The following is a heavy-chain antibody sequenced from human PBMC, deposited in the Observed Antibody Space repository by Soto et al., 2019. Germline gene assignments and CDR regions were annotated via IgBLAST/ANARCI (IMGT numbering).Heavy chain of an antibody. D-gene: IGHD6-25*01. CDR2: IYFTGNT. CDR1: GGSITSSSHF. V-gene: IGHV4-39*01. Sequence: TVSGGSITSSSHFWGWVRQPPGKGLEWIGTIYFTGNTYYTPSLKSRLTMSIDTSKNEFSLRLNSVTAADTAVYYCAGQTFTIAAASYGRSNWFDPWGPGTLVTVSS. CDR3: AGQTFTIAAASYGRSNWFDP. J-gene: IGHJ5*02.